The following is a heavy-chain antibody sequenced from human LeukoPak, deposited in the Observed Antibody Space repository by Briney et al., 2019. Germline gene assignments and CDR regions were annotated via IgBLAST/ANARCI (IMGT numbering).Heavy chain of an antibody. J-gene: IGHJ5*02. D-gene: IGHD6-6*01. V-gene: IGHV4-59*01. CDR2: IYYSGST. CDR1: GGSISSYY. CDR3: ARESINGWFDP. Sequence: PSETLSLTCTVSGGSISSYYWSWIRQPPGKGLEWIGYIYYSGSTNYNPSLKSRVTISVDTSKNQFSLKLSSVTAADTAVYYCARESINGWFDPWGQGTLVTVSS.